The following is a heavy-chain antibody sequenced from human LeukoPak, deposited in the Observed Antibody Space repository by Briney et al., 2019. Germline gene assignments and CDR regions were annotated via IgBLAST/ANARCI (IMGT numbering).Heavy chain of an antibody. CDR3: ARQHIVVVTAIMRVGYYYYGTDV. D-gene: IGHD2-21*02. Sequence: SETLSLTCAVYGGSFSGYYWSWIRQPPGKGLEWIGEINHSGSTNYNPSLKSRVTISVDTSKNQFSLKLSSVTAADTAVYYCARQHIVVVTAIMRVGYYYYGTDVWGQGTTVTVSS. V-gene: IGHV4-34*01. J-gene: IGHJ6*02. CDR2: INHSGST. CDR1: GGSFSGYY.